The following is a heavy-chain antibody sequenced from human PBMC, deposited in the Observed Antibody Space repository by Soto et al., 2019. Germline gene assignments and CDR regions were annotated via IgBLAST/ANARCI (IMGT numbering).Heavy chain of an antibody. D-gene: IGHD6-19*01. J-gene: IGHJ4*02. CDR2: ISAYNGNT. CDR3: AREEAWYSSGWLSDY. CDR1: GYTFTNYG. V-gene: IGHV1-18*01. Sequence: ASVKVSCKASGYTFTNYGITWVRQAPGQGLEWMGWISAYNGNTHYTQRLQGRVTMTTDTSTSTAYMELRGLRSDDTAVYYCAREEAWYSSGWLSDYWGQGTLVTVSS.